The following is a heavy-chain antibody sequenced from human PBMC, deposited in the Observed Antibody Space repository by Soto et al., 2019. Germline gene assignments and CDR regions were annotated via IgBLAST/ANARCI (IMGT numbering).Heavy chain of an antibody. CDR3: ARVGSSSGMDV. CDR1: GYSISSGYY. D-gene: IGHD6-6*01. V-gene: IGHV4-38-2*01. CDR2: IYHSGST. J-gene: IGHJ6*02. Sequence: ETLSLTCAVSGYSISSGYYWGWIRQPPGKGLEWIGSIYHSGSTYYNPSLKSRVTISVDTSKNQLSLKLSSVTAADTAVYYCARVGSSSGMDVCGQGTTVTVSS.